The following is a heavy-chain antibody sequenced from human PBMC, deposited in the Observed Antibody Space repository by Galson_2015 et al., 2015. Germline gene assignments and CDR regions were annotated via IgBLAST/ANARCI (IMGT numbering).Heavy chain of an antibody. Sequence: SETLSLTCAVSGGSISSSNWWSWVRQPPGKGLEWIGEIYHSGSTNYNPSLKSRVTISVDKSKNQFSLKLSSVTAADTAVYYCARVKAYGDTAKATGWFDPWGQGTLVTVSS. CDR1: GGSISSSNW. CDR2: IYHSGST. V-gene: IGHV4-4*02. D-gene: IGHD5-18*01. CDR3: ARVKAYGDTAKATGWFDP. J-gene: IGHJ5*02.